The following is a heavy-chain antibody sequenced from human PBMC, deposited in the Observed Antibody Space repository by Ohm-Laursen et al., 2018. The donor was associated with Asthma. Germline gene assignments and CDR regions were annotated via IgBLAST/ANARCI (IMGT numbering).Heavy chain of an antibody. D-gene: IGHD5-24*01. V-gene: IGHV3-30-3*01. CDR1: GFTFRSYA. J-gene: IGHJ3*02. Sequence: SLRLSCAASGFTFRSYAMHWVRQAPGKGLEWVAVGGSYYDGGLKYYADSVNGRFTVSRDDSKNTLYLQMNSLRADDTAVYYCSRVKQFSSAFDIWGQGTMVTVSS. CDR2: GGSYYDGGLK. CDR3: SRVKQFSSAFDI.